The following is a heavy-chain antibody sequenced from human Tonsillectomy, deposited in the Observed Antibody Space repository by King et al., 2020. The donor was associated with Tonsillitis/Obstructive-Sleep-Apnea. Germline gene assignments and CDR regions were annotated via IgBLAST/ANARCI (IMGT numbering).Heavy chain of an antibody. CDR3: ATLTMYYYDSSGSKENYNWFDP. CDR2: INHSGST. Sequence: QLQQWGAGLLKPSETLSLTCAVYGGSFSGYYWSWIRQPPGKGLEWIGEINHSGSTNYNPSLKSRVTISVDTSKNQFSLKLSSVTAADTAVDYCATLTMYYYDSSGSKENYNWFDPWGQGTLVTVSS. J-gene: IGHJ5*02. CDR1: GGSFSGYY. D-gene: IGHD3-22*01. V-gene: IGHV4-34*01.